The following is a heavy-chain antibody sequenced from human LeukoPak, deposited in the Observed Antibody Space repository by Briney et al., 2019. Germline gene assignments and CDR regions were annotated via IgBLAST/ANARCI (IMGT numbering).Heavy chain of an antibody. J-gene: IGHJ6*03. Sequence: SETLSLTCAVYGGSFSGYYWSWLRQPPGKGLEWIGEINHSGNTNYNPSLKSRVTILVDTSKNQFSLKLNSVTAADTAVYYCARRAVGNSYYHSMDVWGKGTTVTVSS. CDR3: ARRAVGNSYYHSMDV. CDR1: GGSFSGYY. D-gene: IGHD6-19*01. V-gene: IGHV4-34*01. CDR2: INHSGNT.